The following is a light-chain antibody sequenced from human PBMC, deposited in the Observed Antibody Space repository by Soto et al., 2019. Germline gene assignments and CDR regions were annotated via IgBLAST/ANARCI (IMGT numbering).Light chain of an antibody. J-gene: IGLJ1*01. V-gene: IGLV1-40*01. Sequence: QSVLTQPPSVSGAPGQRVTISCTGSSSNIGAGYDVHWYQQLPGTAPKLLSYGNSNRPSGVPDRFFGSKSGTSASLAITGLQAEDEADYYCQSYDSSLSAPVFGTGTKLTVL. CDR1: SSNIGAGYD. CDR2: GNS. CDR3: QSYDSSLSAPV.